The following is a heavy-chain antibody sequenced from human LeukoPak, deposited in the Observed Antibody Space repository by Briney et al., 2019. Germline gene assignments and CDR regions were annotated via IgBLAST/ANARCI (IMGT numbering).Heavy chain of an antibody. CDR2: IYYSGST. CDR1: GGSISSYY. V-gene: IGHV4-59*08. CDR3: ARWGGYYDSSGYYSDGGY. Sequence: SETLSLTCTVSGGSISSYYWSWIRQPPGKGLEWIGYIYYSGSTNYNPSLKSRVTISVDTSKNQFSLKLSSVTAADTAVYYCARWGGYYDSSGYYSDGGYWGQGTLVTVSS. J-gene: IGHJ4*02. D-gene: IGHD3-22*01.